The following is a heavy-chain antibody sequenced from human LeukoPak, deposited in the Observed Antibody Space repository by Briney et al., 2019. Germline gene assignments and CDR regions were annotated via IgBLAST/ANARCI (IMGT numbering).Heavy chain of an antibody. CDR1: GFTFSSYS. Sequence: GGSLRLSCAASGFTFSSYSMNWVRQAPGKGLEWVSYISSSSSTIYYADSVKGRFTISRDNAKNSLYLQMNSLRAEDTAVYYCARSRGSSSSQNIDYWGQGTLVTVSS. J-gene: IGHJ4*02. CDR2: ISSSSSTI. D-gene: IGHD6-6*01. V-gene: IGHV3-48*04. CDR3: ARSRGSSSSQNIDY.